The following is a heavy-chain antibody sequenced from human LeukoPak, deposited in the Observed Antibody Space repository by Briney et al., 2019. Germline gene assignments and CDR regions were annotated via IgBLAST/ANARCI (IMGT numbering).Heavy chain of an antibody. Sequence: SVKVSCKASEGTFSSYAISWVRQAPGQGLEWMGRIIPILGIANYAQKFQGRVTITADKSTSTAYMELSSLRSEDTAVYYCARTSGGFSSWYGSFDYWGQGTLVTVSS. D-gene: IGHD6-13*01. J-gene: IGHJ4*02. CDR1: EGTFSSYA. V-gene: IGHV1-69*04. CDR2: IIPILGIA. CDR3: ARTSGGFSSWYGSFDY.